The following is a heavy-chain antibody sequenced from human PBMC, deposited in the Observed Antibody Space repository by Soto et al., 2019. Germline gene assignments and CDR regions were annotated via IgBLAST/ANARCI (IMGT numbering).Heavy chain of an antibody. J-gene: IGHJ4*02. CDR3: ATRVPYSSGWNT. CDR2: MNPNNGDT. CDR1: GYTFTAYH. V-gene: IGHV1-8*02. Sequence: QVQLVQSGAEVKKPGASVTVSCKASGYTFTAYHINWVRQVTGQGLEWMGWMNPNNGDTGYVQKFQGRVTMTRNTAIRTAYMKFSSLRSDDTAVYYCATRVPYSSGWNTWGQGTQVTVSS. D-gene: IGHD6-19*01.